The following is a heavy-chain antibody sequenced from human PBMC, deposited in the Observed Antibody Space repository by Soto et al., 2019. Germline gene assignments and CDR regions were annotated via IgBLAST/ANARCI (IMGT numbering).Heavy chain of an antibody. Sequence: GGSLRLSCAASGFTFSSYAMSWVRQAPGKGLEWVSAISGSGGSTYYADSVKGRVTISRENSKNTLYLQMNGLSAEDTAVYYCAKDLGIRQLPRRGAFDIWGQGTMVTISS. V-gene: IGHV3-23*01. D-gene: IGHD2-2*01. CDR1: GFTFSSYA. CDR3: AKDLGIRQLPRRGAFDI. CDR2: ISGSGGST. J-gene: IGHJ3*02.